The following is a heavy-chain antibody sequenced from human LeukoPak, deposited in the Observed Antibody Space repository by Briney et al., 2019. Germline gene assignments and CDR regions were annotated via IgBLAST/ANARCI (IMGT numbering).Heavy chain of an antibody. V-gene: IGHV4-39*07. Sequence: SETLSLTCTVSGGSISSSSYSWGWIRQPPGKGLEWIGSISYSGTTYYNPSLKSRVTMSVDTSKNQFSLKLSSVTAADTAVYYCAGTSIITMIVVVNRALDYWGQGTLVTVSS. J-gene: IGHJ4*02. CDR2: ISYSGTT. D-gene: IGHD3-22*01. CDR3: AGTSIITMIVVVNRALDY. CDR1: GGSISSSSYS.